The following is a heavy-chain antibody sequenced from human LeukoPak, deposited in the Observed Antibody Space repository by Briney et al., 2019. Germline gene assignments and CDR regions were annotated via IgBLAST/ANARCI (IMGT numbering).Heavy chain of an antibody. D-gene: IGHD6-13*01. CDR1: GFTVSSNY. CDR2: IYSGGST. Sequence: GGSLRLSCAASGFTVSSNYMSWVRQAPGKGLEWVSVIYSGGSTYYADSVKGRFTIFRDNSKNTLYLQMNSLRAEDTAVYYCARGGVGYSSSWYNWFDPWGQGTLVTVSS. V-gene: IGHV3-66*01. J-gene: IGHJ5*02. CDR3: ARGGVGYSSSWYNWFDP.